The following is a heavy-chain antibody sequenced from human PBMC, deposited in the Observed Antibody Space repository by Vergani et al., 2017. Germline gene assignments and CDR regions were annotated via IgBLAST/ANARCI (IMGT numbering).Heavy chain of an antibody. V-gene: IGHV1-18*03. CDR3: ARSTMVRGVIITDYYYYGMDV. CDR2: ISAYNGNT. Sequence: QVQLVQSGAEVKTPGASVKVSCKASGYTFTSYGISWVRQAPGQGLEWMGWISAYNGNTNYAQKLQGRVTMTTDTSTSTAYMELRSLRSDDMAVYYCARSTMVRGVIITDYYYYGMDVWGQGTTVTVSS. J-gene: IGHJ6*02. D-gene: IGHD3-10*01. CDR1: GYTFTSYG.